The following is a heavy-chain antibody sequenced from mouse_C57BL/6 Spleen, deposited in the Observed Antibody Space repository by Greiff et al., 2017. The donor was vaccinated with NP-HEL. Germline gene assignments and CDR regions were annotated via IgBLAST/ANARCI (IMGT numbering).Heavy chain of an antibody. Sequence: QVQLQQSGAELVRPGASVTLSCKASGYTFTDYAMHWVKQTPVHGLEWIGAIDPDTGGTAYNQKFKGKAILTADKSSSTAYMELRSLTSEDSAVYYCTRIYYGNFGFAYWGQGTLVTVSA. V-gene: IGHV1-15*01. D-gene: IGHD2-1*01. CDR1: GYTFTDYA. CDR3: TRIYYGNFGFAY. CDR2: IDPDTGGT. J-gene: IGHJ3*01.